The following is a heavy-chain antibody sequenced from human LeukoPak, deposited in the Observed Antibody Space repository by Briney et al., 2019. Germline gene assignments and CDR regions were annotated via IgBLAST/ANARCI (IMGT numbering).Heavy chain of an antibody. CDR1: GFTFTSYV. V-gene: IGHV3-30-3*01. CDR3: AKGEAYCSGGSCSGYGMDV. D-gene: IGHD2-15*01. Sequence: GGCLRLSCAASGFTFTSYVMYWVRQAPGKGLEWVATLSHDGSNQFYADAVKGRFTISRDNSRNTLSLQMDSLRVEDTAVYYCAKGEAYCSGGSCSGYGMDVWGQGTTVTVSS. J-gene: IGHJ6*02. CDR2: LSHDGSNQ.